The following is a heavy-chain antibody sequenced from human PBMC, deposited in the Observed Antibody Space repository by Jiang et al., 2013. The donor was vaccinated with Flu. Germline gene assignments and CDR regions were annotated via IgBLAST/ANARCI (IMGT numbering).Heavy chain of an antibody. Sequence: TVSGGSVSSGSYYWSWIRQPPGKGLEWIGYIYYSGSTNYNPSLKSRVTISVDTSKNQFSLKLSSVTAADTAVYYCARDDYDILTGRYYFDYWGQGTLVTVSS. CDR3: ARDDYDILTGRYYFDY. CDR1: GGSVSSGSYY. CDR2: IYYSGST. J-gene: IGHJ4*02. V-gene: IGHV4-61*01. D-gene: IGHD3-9*01.